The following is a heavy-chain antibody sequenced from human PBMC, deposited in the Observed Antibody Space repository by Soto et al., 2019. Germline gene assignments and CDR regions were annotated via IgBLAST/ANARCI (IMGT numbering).Heavy chain of an antibody. CDR3: ARNRYVGYDFDS. J-gene: IGHJ4*02. Sequence: QVQLQESGPGLVKPWGTLSLTCTVSNGSISSSNWWSWVRQSPGKGLEWIGEVGQSGYISSIPSLKSRLTILLDKSTNRFSLRLTSVTAADTAVYYCARNRYVGYDFDSWGQGTLLTVSS. CDR2: VGQSGYI. CDR1: NGSISSSNW. V-gene: IGHV4-4*02. D-gene: IGHD5-12*01.